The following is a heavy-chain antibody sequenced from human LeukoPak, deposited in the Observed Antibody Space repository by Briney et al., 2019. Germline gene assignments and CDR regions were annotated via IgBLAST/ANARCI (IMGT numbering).Heavy chain of an antibody. D-gene: IGHD1-26*01. CDR2: ISAYNGNT. CDR3: ARVRGSSLYFDY. J-gene: IGHJ4*02. Sequence: ASVKVSCKASGGTLSSYAISWVRQAPGQGLEWMGWISAYNGNTNYAQKLQGRVTMTTDTSTSTAYMELRSLRSDDTAVYYCARVRGSSLYFDYWGQGTLVTVSS. CDR1: GGTLSSYA. V-gene: IGHV1-18*01.